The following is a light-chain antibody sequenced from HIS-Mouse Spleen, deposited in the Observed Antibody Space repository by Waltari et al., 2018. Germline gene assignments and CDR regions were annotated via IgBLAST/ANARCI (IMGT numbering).Light chain of an antibody. Sequence: QSALTQPASVSGSPGQSITISCTGHISYVGGYNYVSWYQQHPGKAPKLMIYEVSNRPSGVSNRFSGSKSGNTASLTISGLQAEDEADYYCSSYTSSSTLVFGGGTKLTVL. CDR1: ISYVGGYNY. V-gene: IGLV2-14*01. J-gene: IGLJ2*01. CDR3: SSYTSSSTLV. CDR2: EVS.